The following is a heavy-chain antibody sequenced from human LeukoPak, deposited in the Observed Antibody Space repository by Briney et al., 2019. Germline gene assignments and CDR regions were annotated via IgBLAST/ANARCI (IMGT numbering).Heavy chain of an antibody. V-gene: IGHV3-30*18. CDR3: AKVGLTVTTILDYFDY. CDR1: GFPFGSYG. D-gene: IGHD4-11*01. CDR2: ISYDGSNN. J-gene: IGHJ4*02. Sequence: PGGSLRLSCAPSGFPFGSYGMHGVGRAPGRGLGWVAVISYDGSNNYYADSVKGRFTISRDNSKNTLFLQMNSLRAEDTAVYYCAKVGLTVTTILDYFDYWGQGTLVTVSS.